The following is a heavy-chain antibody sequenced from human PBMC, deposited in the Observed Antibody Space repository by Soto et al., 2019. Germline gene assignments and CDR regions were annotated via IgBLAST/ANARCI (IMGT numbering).Heavy chain of an antibody. J-gene: IGHJ4*02. Sequence: SETLSLTCALYGGSFDGYYWRWIRQSPGKGLEWIGEIHHSGSTKYNPSLKSRVSLSVDTSTKQFSLKMTSMTAADRGVYYCARGVDSWSGYLFWGQGTPVTAPQ. CDR2: IHHSGST. CDR1: GGSFDGYY. V-gene: IGHV4-34*01. CDR3: ARGVDSWSGYLF. D-gene: IGHD3-3*01.